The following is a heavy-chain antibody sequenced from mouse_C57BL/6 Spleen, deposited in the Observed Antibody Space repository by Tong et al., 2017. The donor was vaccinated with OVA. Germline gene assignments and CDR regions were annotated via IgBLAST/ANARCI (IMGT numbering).Heavy chain of an antibody. J-gene: IGHJ1*03. Sequence: EVQLQESGGGLVKPGGSLKLSCAASGFTFSDYGMHWVRQAPEKELEWVAYISSGSSTIYYADTVKGRFTISRDNAKNTLFLQMTSLRSEDTAMYYCARRYGNYGYFDVWGTGTTVTVSS. CDR3: ARRYGNYGYFDV. V-gene: IGHV5-17*01. CDR2: ISSGSSTI. CDR1: GFTFSDYG. D-gene: IGHD2-1*01.